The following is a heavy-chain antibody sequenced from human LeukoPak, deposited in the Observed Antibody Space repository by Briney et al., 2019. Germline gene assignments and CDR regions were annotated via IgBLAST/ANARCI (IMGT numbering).Heavy chain of an antibody. D-gene: IGHD4-17*01. Sequence: GGSLRLSCGASGFTFSSYWMHWVRQAPGKGLEWVSYISSSGSTIYYADSVKGRFTISRDNAKNSLYLQMNSLRAEDTAVYYCARAPDYGDYVYPDFDYWGQGTLVTVSS. CDR1: GFTFSSYW. J-gene: IGHJ4*02. CDR3: ARAPDYGDYVYPDFDY. V-gene: IGHV3-48*04. CDR2: ISSSGSTI.